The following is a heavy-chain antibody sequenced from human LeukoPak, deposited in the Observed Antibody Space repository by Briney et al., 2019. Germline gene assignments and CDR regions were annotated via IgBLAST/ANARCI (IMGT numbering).Heavy chain of an antibody. CDR2: IIPILGKV. Sequence: ASLKVSCKASGGTFRSYTISWVRQAPGQGLDWMGRIIPILGKVNYAQTVQGRVTITADKSTSTAYMELSSLRSEDTAVYYCARDTITGNWFDPWGQGTLVTVSS. J-gene: IGHJ5*02. V-gene: IGHV1-69*08. CDR1: GGTFRSYT. D-gene: IGHD1-14*01. CDR3: ARDTITGNWFDP.